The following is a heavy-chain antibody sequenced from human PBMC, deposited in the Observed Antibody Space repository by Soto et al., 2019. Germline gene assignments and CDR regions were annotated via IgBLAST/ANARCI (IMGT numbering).Heavy chain of an antibody. CDR2: IYYSGST. CDR3: ARQKEVEDPLYYYYMDV. CDR1: GGSISSSSYY. J-gene: IGHJ6*03. V-gene: IGHV4-39*01. Sequence: SETLSLTCTVSGGSISSSSYYWGWIRQPPGKGLEWIGSIYYSGSTYYNPSLKSRVTISVDTSKNQFSLKLSSVTAADTAVYYCARQKEVEDPLYYYYMDVWGKGTTVTVSS.